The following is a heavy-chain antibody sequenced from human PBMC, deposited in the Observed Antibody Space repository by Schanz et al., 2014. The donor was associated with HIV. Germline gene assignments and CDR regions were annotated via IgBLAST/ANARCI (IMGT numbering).Heavy chain of an antibody. CDR1: GFTFSGFA. V-gene: IGHV3-23*01. CDR3: AKPEYDSRGNSQSHFDS. J-gene: IGHJ4*02. CDR2: TTPTVTST. Sequence: QLLESGGGLVQPGGLLRLSCAASGFTFSGFAMSWXXXXXXXGLHTHPPTTPTVTSTYDADSALARFTISRDNSKNTLYLQMTTLRTEDTAVYYCAKPEYDSRGNSQSHFDSWGQGTLVTVSS. D-gene: IGHD3-22*01.